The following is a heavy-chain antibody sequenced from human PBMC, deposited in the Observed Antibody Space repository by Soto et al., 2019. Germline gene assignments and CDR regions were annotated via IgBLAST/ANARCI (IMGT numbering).Heavy chain of an antibody. V-gene: IGHV3-73*02. CDR1: GFTFSGST. J-gene: IGHJ1*01. CDR3: SGGYCTGGTCYSGYFQH. D-gene: IGHD2-15*01. CDR2: IRSKANEYAT. Sequence: EVQLVQSGGGLVQPGGSLKLSCAASGFTFSGSTVHWVRQASGEGLQWVGRIRSKANEYATTYIASVKGRFTISRDDSRNPEYLQMSDLKTEDTAVSYCSGGYCTGGTCYSGYFQHWGQGALVTVSS.